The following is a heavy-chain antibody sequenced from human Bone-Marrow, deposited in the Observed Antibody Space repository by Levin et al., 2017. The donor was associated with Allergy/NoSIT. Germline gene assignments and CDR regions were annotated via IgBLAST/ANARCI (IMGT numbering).Heavy chain of an antibody. Sequence: SETLSLTCTVSGGSISSSSYYWGWIRQPPGKGLEWIGSIYYSGSTYYNPSLKSRVTISVDTSKNQFSLKLSSVTAADTAVYYCASATHSQKFDYWGQGTLVTVSS. CDR2: IYYSGST. CDR3: ASATHSQKFDY. J-gene: IGHJ4*02. CDR1: GGSISSSSYY. D-gene: IGHD5-18*01. V-gene: IGHV4-39*01.